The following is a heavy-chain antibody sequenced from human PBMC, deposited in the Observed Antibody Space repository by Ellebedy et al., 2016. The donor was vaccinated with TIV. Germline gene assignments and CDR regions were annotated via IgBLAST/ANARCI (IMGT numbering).Heavy chain of an antibody. CDR3: AKDHYDSSGYYYDFFDY. Sequence: GGSLRLSCAASGFTFSSYAMSWVRQAPGKGLEWVSGISGSGGTTYYADSVKGRFTISRDNSKNTLYLQMNSLRAEDTAVYYCAKDHYDSSGYYYDFFDYWGQGTLVTVSS. V-gene: IGHV3-23*01. J-gene: IGHJ4*02. CDR2: ISGSGGTT. CDR1: GFTFSSYA. D-gene: IGHD3-22*01.